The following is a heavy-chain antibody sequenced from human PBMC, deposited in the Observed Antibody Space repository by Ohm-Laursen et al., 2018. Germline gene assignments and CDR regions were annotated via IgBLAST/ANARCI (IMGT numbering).Heavy chain of an antibody. CDR2: LSGSGHDT. CDR3: AKTRYFSRGSCDFDY. J-gene: IGHJ4*02. Sequence: GSLRLSCAASGFTFSSYAMSWVRQAPEKGLEWVSGLSGSGHDTYYTDSVKGRFTISRDNSKNTLYLQMNGLRAEDTAVYYCAKTRYFSRGSCDFDYWGQGTLVTVSS. CDR1: GFTFSSYA. D-gene: IGHD2-15*01. V-gene: IGHV3-23*01.